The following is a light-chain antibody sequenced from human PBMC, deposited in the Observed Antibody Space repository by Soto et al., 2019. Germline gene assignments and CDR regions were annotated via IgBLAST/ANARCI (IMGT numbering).Light chain of an antibody. J-gene: IGKJ4*01. CDR2: AAA. CDR1: QGIGSS. V-gene: IGKV1-9*01. Sequence: DIQLTQSPSFLSASVGDRVTITCRASQGIGSSLAWYQQKPGNAPKILIYAAATLQGGVPSRFSGSGSGTEFTLTISSVQPEDFSSYYGQHLNSYPREVTFGGGTKVEIK. CDR3: QHLNSYPREVT.